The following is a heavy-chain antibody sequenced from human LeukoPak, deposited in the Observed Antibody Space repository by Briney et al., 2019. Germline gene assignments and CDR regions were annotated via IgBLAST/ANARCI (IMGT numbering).Heavy chain of an antibody. J-gene: IGHJ4*02. Sequence: ASLKVSCKVSGYTLTELSMHWVRQAPGKGLEWMGGFDPEDGETIYAQKFQGRVTMTEDTSTDAAYMELSSLRSEDTAVYYCATAPNYYFDYWGQGTLVTVSS. D-gene: IGHD1-1*01. CDR1: GYTLTELS. V-gene: IGHV1-24*01. CDR2: FDPEDGET. CDR3: ATAPNYYFDY.